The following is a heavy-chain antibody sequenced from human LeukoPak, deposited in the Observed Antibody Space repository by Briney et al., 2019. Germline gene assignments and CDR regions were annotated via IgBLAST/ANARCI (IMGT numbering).Heavy chain of an antibody. CDR3: ARKMKTGDRVGTFDI. CDR2: VSGSGGRT. J-gene: IGHJ3*02. CDR1: GFTFSSYA. Sequence: GGSLRLSCAASGFTFSSYAMNWVRQAPGKGLEWVSAVSGSGGRTYYADSVKGRFTISRDNSKNTLYLQMNSLRAEDTAVYYCARKMKTGDRVGTFDIWGQGTMVTVSS. D-gene: IGHD1-1*01. V-gene: IGHV3-23*01.